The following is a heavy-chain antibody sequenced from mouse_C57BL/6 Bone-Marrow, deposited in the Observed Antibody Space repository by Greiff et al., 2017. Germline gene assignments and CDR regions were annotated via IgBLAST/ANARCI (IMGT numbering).Heavy chain of an antibody. CDR2: IHPNSGST. CDR3: AREEVYDGYCLAWFAY. D-gene: IGHD2-3*01. CDR1: GYTFTSYW. J-gene: IGHJ3*01. V-gene: IGHV1-64*01. Sequence: QVQLQQPGAELVKPGASVKLSCKASGYTFTSYWMHWVKQRPGQGLEWIGMIHPNSGSTNYNEKFKSKATLTVDKSSSTAYMQLSSLTSEDSAVYYCAREEVYDGYCLAWFAYWGQGTLVTVSA.